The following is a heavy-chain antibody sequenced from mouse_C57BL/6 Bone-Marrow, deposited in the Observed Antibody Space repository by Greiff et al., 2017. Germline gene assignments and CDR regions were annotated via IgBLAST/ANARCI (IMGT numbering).Heavy chain of an antibody. D-gene: IGHD4-1*01. CDR2: ISYSGST. J-gene: IGHJ4*01. V-gene: IGHV3-8*01. Sequence: EVKLQESGPGLVKPSQTLSLSCSVTGYSFTSDYWHWIRKFPVNKLEYMGYISYSGSTYHTPSLKSQNSITRVTSKTQHYLQFNSVTTEDTTTCYCTRTGAVNAMDYWGQGTSVTVSS. CDR3: TRTGAVNAMDY. CDR1: GYSFTSDY.